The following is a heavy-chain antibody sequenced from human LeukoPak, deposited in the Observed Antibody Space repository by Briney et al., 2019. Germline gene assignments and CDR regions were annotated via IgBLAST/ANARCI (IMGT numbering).Heavy chain of an antibody. V-gene: IGHV4-4*07. CDR3: AREGVFDFWSGYNYFDY. J-gene: IGHJ4*02. CDR1: GGSISSYY. CDR2: IYTSGST. D-gene: IGHD3-3*01. Sequence: PSETLSLTCTVSGGSISSYYWSWIRQPAGKGLEWIGRIYTSGSTNYNPSLKSRVTISVDTSKNQFSLKLSSVTAADTAVYYCAREGVFDFWSGYNYFDYWGQGTLVTVSS.